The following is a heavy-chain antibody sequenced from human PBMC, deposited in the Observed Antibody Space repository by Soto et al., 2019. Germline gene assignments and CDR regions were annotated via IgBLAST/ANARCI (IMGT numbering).Heavy chain of an antibody. J-gene: IGHJ4*02. V-gene: IGHV3-7*03. CDR2: IKQDGTEK. CDR3: ARVDYFDY. CDR1: GFTFSSYW. Sequence: GGSLRLSCAASGFTFSSYWMSWVSQAPGKGLEWVANIKQDGTEKDYVDSVKGRFTISRDNAKNSLYLQMNSQRAEDTAVYYCARVDYFDYWGQGTLVTVSS.